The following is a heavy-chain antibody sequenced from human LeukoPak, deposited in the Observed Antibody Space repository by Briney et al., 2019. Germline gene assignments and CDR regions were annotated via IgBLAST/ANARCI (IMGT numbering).Heavy chain of an antibody. CDR2: VNWNGSST. V-gene: IGHV3-20*03. CDR1: GFIFDDSV. D-gene: IGHD3-10*01. Sequence: GGSLRLSAAPAGFIFDDSVRSWARQAPGKGLEWVSGVNWNGSSTGYADSVKGRFTISRDNAKNPLYLQMNSLRAEDTALYCCTSGHGSGIYEPIDYWGQGTLVTVSS. J-gene: IGHJ4*02. CDR3: TSGHGSGIYEPIDY.